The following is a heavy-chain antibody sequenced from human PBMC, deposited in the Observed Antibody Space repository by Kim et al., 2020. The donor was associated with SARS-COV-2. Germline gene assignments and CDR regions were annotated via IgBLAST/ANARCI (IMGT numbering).Heavy chain of an antibody. V-gene: IGHV4-39*07. CDR1: GGSISTTSYF. CDR3: ARVDYYDRREIDY. Sequence: SETLSLTCTVSGGSISTTSYFWGWIRQPPGKGLEWIGNIYYSGSAYYNPSLKSRVTISIDTSKNQFSLRLSSVTAADTAMYYCARVDYYDRREIDYWGQG. CDR2: IYYSGSA. D-gene: IGHD3-22*01. J-gene: IGHJ4*02.